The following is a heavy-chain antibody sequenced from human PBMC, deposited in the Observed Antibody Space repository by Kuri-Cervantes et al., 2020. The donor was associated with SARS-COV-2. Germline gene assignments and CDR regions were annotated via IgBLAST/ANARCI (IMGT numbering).Heavy chain of an antibody. CDR1: GGSLSGYY. D-gene: IGHD6-13*01. Sequence: SETLSLTCAVYGGSLSGYYWSWIRQPPGKGLEWIGEINHSGSTNYNPSLKSRVTISVDTSKNQFSLKLSSVTAADTAVYYCVRPRYRSSWYTDYWGQGTLVTVSS. CDR2: INHSGST. J-gene: IGHJ4*02. V-gene: IGHV4-34*01. CDR3: VRPRYRSSWYTDY.